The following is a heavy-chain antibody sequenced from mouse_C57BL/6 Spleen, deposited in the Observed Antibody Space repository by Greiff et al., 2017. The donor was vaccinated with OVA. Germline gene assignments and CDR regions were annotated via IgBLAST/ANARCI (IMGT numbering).Heavy chain of an antibody. CDR2: IDPSDSYT. V-gene: IGHV1-50*01. J-gene: IGHJ1*03. CDR3: ARKLGSYWYFDV. D-gene: IGHD4-1*01. Sequence: QVQLQQPGAELVKPGASVKLSCKASGYTFTSYWMQWVKQRPGQGLEWIGEIDPSDSYTNYNQQFKGKATLTVDTSSSTAYMQLSSLTAEDSAVYYCARKLGSYWYFDVWGTGTTVTVSS. CDR1: GYTFTSYW.